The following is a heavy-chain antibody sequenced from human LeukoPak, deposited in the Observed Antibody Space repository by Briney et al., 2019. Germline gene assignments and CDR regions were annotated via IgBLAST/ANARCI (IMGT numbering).Heavy chain of an antibody. Sequence: SETLSLTCTVSGGSISSGSYYWTWIRQPAGKGLEWIGRIYTSGSTNYNPSLKSRVTMSVDTSKNQFSLKLSSVTAADTAVYYCARALRGGGNWFDPWGQGTLVTVSS. D-gene: IGHD2-15*01. CDR1: GGSISSGSYY. J-gene: IGHJ5*02. CDR2: IYTSGST. CDR3: ARALRGGGNWFDP. V-gene: IGHV4-61*02.